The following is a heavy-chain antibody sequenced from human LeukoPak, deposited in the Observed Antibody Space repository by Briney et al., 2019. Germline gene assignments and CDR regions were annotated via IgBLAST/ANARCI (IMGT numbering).Heavy chain of an antibody. J-gene: IGHJ5*02. CDR3: ARDPGGIVVVPAAIA. D-gene: IGHD2-2*01. CDR2: ISSSSSYI. Sequence: GGSLRLSCAASGFTFSSYGMNWVRRAPGKGLEWVSSISSSSSYIYYADSVKGRFTISRDNAKNSLYLQMNSLRAEDTAVYYCARDPGGIVVVPAAIAWGQGTLVTVSS. CDR1: GFTFSSYG. V-gene: IGHV3-21*01.